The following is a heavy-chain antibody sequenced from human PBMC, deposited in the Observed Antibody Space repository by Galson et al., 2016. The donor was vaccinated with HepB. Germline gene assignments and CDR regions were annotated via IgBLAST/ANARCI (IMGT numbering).Heavy chain of an antibody. J-gene: IGHJ4*02. CDR3: AREAERWNYLDY. CDR2: ISSDGSNE. V-gene: IGHV3-30*04. Sequence: SLRLSCAASGYIFRTYPMHWVRQAPGKGLEWVAVISSDGSNEWYADSVKGRFTIPGDNSRKPLSLQMVSLRREDTAAYYCAREAERWNYLDYWGQGALVTVSS. CDR1: GYIFRTYP. D-gene: IGHD5-24*01.